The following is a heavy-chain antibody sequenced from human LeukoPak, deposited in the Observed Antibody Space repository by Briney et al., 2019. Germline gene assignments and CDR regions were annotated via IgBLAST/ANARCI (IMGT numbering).Heavy chain of an antibody. CDR3: AGMGARKGAFDI. J-gene: IGHJ3*02. Sequence: SETLSLTCTVSGGSISSYYWSWIRQPPGKGLEWIGYIYYSGSTNYNPSLKSRVTISVDTSKNQFSLKLSSVTAADTAVYYCAGMGARKGAFDIWGQGTMVTVS. CDR2: IYYSGST. D-gene: IGHD1-26*01. V-gene: IGHV4-59*08. CDR1: GGSISSYY.